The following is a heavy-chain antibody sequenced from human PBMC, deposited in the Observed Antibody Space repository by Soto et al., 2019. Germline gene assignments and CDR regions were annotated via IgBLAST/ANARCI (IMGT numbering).Heavy chain of an antibody. CDR3: ARERGIVVNGNAFDI. Sequence: QVQLQESGPGLVKPSQTLSLTCTVSGGSISSDGYYWSWIRQHPGKGLEWIGYIYYTGTTYYNPSLKSRVTISVDTSKNQFSLKLSSVTAANTAIYYCARERGIVVNGNAFDIWGQGTMVTVSS. D-gene: IGHD3-22*01. CDR1: GGSISSDGYY. J-gene: IGHJ3*02. V-gene: IGHV4-31*03. CDR2: IYYTGTT.